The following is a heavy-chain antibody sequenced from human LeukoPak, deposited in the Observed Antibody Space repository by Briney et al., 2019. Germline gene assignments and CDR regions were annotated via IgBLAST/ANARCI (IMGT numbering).Heavy chain of an antibody. CDR3: ARESPYCSSTSCYSYAFDI. CDR1: GYTLTELS. Sequence: GASVKVSCKVSGYTLTELSMHWVRQAPGQGLEWMGWINPNSGGTNYAQKFQGRVTMTRDTSISTAYMELSRLRSDDTAVYYCARESPYCSSTSCYSYAFDIWGQGTMVTVSS. J-gene: IGHJ3*02. D-gene: IGHD2-2*01. CDR2: INPNSGGT. V-gene: IGHV1-2*02.